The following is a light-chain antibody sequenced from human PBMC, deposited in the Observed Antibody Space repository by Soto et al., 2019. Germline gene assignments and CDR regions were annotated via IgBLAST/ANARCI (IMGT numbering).Light chain of an antibody. CDR3: QQYSGSLPYT. V-gene: IGKV3-20*01. CDR2: DAS. CDR1: QNLGSNY. Sequence: IVLTQSPGTLALSPGERATLSCRASQNLGSNYLAWYQQKPGQAPRLLISDASTRAAGIPDRLSGSGSGTDSTLTISRLEPEDFAVYYCQQYSGSLPYTFGQGTKVDIK. J-gene: IGKJ2*01.